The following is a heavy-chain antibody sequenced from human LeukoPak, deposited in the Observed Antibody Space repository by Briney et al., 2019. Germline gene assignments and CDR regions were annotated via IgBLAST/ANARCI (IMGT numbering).Heavy chain of an antibody. J-gene: IGHJ4*02. CDR1: GGSISSYY. D-gene: IGHD6-13*01. CDR3: ARAAAGTVDY. Sequence: PSETLSLTCTVSGGSISSYYWSWIRQPPGKGLEWTGYIYYSGSTNYNPSLKSRVTISVDTSKNQFSLKLSSVTAADTAVYYCARAAAGTVDYWGQGTLVTVSS. CDR2: IYYSGST. V-gene: IGHV4-59*01.